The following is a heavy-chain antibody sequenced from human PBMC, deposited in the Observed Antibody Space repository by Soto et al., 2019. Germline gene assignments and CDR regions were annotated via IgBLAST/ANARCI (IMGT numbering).Heavy chain of an antibody. J-gene: IGHJ6*02. Sequence: ASVKVSCKASGYTFTGYYMHWVRRAPGQGLEWMGWINPNSGGTDYAQKFQGWVTMTRDTSISTAYMELSRLRSDDTAVYYCAREEGGGSPLGMDVWGQGTTVTVSS. CDR2: INPNSGGT. V-gene: IGHV1-2*04. D-gene: IGHD2-15*01. CDR3: AREEGGGSPLGMDV. CDR1: GYTFTGYY.